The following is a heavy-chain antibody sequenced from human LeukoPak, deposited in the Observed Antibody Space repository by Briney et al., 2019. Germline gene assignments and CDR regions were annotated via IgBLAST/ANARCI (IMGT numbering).Heavy chain of an antibody. CDR1: GFTFSSYW. CDR2: IKQDGSEK. J-gene: IGHJ4*02. V-gene: IGHV3-7*05. Sequence: GGSLRLSCAASGFTFSSYWMSWVRQAPGKGLEWVANIKQDGSEKYYVDSVKGRFTISRDNAKNSLYLQMNSLRAEDTAVYYCARVPYCSSTSCYAIFDYWGQGILVTVSS. D-gene: IGHD2-2*01. CDR3: ARVPYCSSTSCYAIFDY.